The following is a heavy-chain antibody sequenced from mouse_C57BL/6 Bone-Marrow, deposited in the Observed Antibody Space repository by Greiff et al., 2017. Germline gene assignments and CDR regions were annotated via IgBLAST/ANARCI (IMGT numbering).Heavy chain of an antibody. J-gene: IGHJ4*01. Sequence: DVKLVESEGGLVQPGSSMKLSCTASGFTFSDYYMAWVRQVPEKGLEWVANINYDGSSTYYLDSLKSRFIISRDNAKNILYLQMSSLKSEDTATYYCARGTGNYRYYYAMDYWGQGTSVTVSS. D-gene: IGHD2-1*01. CDR2: INYDGSST. V-gene: IGHV5-16*01. CDR3: ARGTGNYRYYYAMDY. CDR1: GFTFSDYY.